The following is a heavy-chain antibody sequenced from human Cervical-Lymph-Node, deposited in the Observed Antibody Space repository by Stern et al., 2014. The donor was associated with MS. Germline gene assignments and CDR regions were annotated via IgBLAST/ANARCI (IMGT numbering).Heavy chain of an antibody. D-gene: IGHD3-22*01. Sequence: QLVESGPEVKKPGTSVKVSCKASGFTFTSSAVQWVRQARGQRLEWIGWIVFGSGNKNYPKKYEERVTITRDMSTSTAYMELSSLRSEDTAVNYCAARANYYDSPGDWFDPWGQGTLVTVSS. CDR3: AARANYYDSPGDWFDP. V-gene: IGHV1-58*01. J-gene: IGHJ5*02. CDR2: IVFGSGNK. CDR1: GFTFTSSA.